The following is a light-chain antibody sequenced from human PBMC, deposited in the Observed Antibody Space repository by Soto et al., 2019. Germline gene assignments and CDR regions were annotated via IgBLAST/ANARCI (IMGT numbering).Light chain of an antibody. CDR2: GAS. CDR1: ETVRSN. J-gene: IGKJ1*01. CDR3: QQYGSSPRT. Sequence: IVMTQSPATLSVSPGERATLSCRASETVRSNVAWFQQKPGQAPRLLIFGASTRATGIPTRFTGSGSGTDFTLTISRLEPEDFAVYYCQQYGSSPRTFGQGTKVAI. V-gene: IGKV3-15*01.